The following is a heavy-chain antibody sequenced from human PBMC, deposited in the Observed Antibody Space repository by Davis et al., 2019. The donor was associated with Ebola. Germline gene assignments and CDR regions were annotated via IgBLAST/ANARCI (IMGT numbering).Heavy chain of an antibody. V-gene: IGHV3-7*01. CDR3: ASRHDY. CDR1: GFTFTNYW. J-gene: IGHJ4*02. Sequence: PGGSLRLSCAASGFTFTNYWMSWVRQAPGKGLEWVANIKQDGSEKYYVDSVKGRFTISRDNANNSLYLQMNSLRDEDTAVYYCASRHDYWGQGTLVTVSS. CDR2: IKQDGSEK.